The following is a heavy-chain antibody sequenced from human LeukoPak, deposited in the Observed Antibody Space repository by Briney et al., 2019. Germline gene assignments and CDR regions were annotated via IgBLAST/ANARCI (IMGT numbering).Heavy chain of an antibody. J-gene: IGHJ4*02. D-gene: IGHD1-14*01. CDR2: ISSSSSYI. CDR1: GFTFSSYY. CDR3: AKDHTIRSFDS. V-gene: IGHV3-21*04. Sequence: GGSLRLSCAASGFTFSSYYMNWVRQAPGKGLEWVSSISSSSSYIYYADSVKGRFTISRDTAKHSLYLQMNSLRAEDTAVYYCAKDHTIRSFDSWGQGTLVTVSS.